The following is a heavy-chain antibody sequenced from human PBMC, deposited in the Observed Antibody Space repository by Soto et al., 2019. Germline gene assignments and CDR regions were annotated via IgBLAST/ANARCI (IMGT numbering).Heavy chain of an antibody. D-gene: IGHD3-16*02. Sequence: GGSLRLSCAASGFTFSSYGMHWVRQAPGKGLEWVAVIWYDGSNKYYADSVKGRFTISRDNSKNTLYLQMNSLRAEDTAVYYCARDGGNYDYIWGSYRLSYYYYYMDVWGKGTTVTVSS. CDR1: GFTFSSYG. J-gene: IGHJ6*03. CDR3: ARDGGNYDYIWGSYRLSYYYYYMDV. V-gene: IGHV3-33*01. CDR2: IWYDGSNK.